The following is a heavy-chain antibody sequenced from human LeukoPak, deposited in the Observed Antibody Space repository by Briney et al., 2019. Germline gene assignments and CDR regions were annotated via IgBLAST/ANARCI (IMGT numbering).Heavy chain of an antibody. Sequence: PGGSLRLSCAASGFTFSSNAVSWVRQAPGKGLEWVSVISGSGGSTYYADSVKGRFTISRDNTKNTLYLQMNSLRAEDTAVYYCAKVLTYYYDSSGYATDYWGQGTLVTVSS. J-gene: IGHJ4*02. D-gene: IGHD3-22*01. CDR3: AKVLTYYYDSSGYATDY. CDR2: ISGSGGST. V-gene: IGHV3-23*01. CDR1: GFTFSSNA.